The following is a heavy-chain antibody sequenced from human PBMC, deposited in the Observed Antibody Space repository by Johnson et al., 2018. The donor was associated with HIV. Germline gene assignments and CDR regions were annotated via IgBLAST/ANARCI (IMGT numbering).Heavy chain of an antibody. D-gene: IGHD2-8*01. CDR3: ARPVSRGASDI. V-gene: IGHV3-20*04. J-gene: IGHJ3*02. Sequence: VQLGESGGGVVRPGGSLRLSCEVSGFTFVEYGMSWVRQAPGKGLEWVSGIDWNGGSTGYADAVKGRFTITRDNAKNSLYLQMNSLRVEDTAVYYCARPVSRGASDIWGQGTMVTVSS. CDR2: IDWNGGST. CDR1: GFTFVEYG.